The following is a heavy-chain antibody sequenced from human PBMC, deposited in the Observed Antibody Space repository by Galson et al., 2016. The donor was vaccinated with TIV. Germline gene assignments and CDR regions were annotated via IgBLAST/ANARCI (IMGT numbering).Heavy chain of an antibody. V-gene: IGHV3-30*02. CDR3: AKAQEPNYSNALYGMDV. J-gene: IGHJ6*02. CDR1: GFSLRRYG. CDR2: IAYDGSVK. D-gene: IGHD4-11*01. Sequence: SLRLSCATSGFSLRRYGMYWVRQAPGKGLDWVALIAYDGSVKYYADSVRGRFTISRDNSKNTLFLQMNSLRLEDSAVYYCAKAQEPNYSNALYGMDVWGQGTTVTVSS.